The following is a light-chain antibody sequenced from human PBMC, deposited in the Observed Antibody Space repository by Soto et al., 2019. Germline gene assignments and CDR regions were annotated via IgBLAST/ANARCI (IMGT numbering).Light chain of an antibody. V-gene: IGKV1D-8*03. Sequence: VIRMTQSPSLLSASTGDGVTIRCRLSHGISSYLAWYQQRPGKATELLLYAASTRATGIPARFSGSGSGTDFTLTISSLETEDFAVYYCQQYGSSPAWTFGQGTKVDIK. J-gene: IGKJ1*01. CDR2: AAS. CDR1: HGISSY. CDR3: QQYGSSPAWT.